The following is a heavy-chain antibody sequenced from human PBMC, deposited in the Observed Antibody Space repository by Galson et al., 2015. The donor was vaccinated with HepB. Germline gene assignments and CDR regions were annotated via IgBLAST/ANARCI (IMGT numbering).Heavy chain of an antibody. Sequence: SVKVSCKASGYTFINYGISWMRQAPGQGLEWMGWISAYNGNTNYPQKVQGRVPMTTDTSTSTAYMELRSLRSDDTAVYYCARVPTDYDILTGYPSRYLDYWGQGTLITVSS. V-gene: IGHV1-18*01. D-gene: IGHD3-9*01. CDR2: ISAYNGNT. CDR3: ARVPTDYDILTGYPSRYLDY. J-gene: IGHJ4*02. CDR1: GYTFINYG.